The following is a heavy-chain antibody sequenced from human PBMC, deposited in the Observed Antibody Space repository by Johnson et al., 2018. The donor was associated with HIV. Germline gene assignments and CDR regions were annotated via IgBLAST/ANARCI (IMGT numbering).Heavy chain of an antibody. CDR2: ISFGGTNK. J-gene: IGHJ3*02. CDR3: VKDKFMFLENPVDAFDI. CDR1: GFTFRNYG. D-gene: IGHD3-3*01. V-gene: IGHV3-30*18. Sequence: QVRLVESGGAVVQPGRSLRLSCAASGFTFRNYGMHWVRQAPGKGLEWVAVISFGGTNKYYAESVKGLSTISRDNSNNTLYLQMNSLRPEDTGVYYCVKDKFMFLENPVDAFDIWGQGTMVTVSS.